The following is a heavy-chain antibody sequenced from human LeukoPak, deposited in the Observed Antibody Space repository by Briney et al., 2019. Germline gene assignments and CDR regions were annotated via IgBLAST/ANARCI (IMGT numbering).Heavy chain of an antibody. Sequence: ASVKVSCKASGYTFTSYDINWVRQATGQGLEWMGWMNPNSGNTGYAQKFQGRVTITRNTSISTAYMELSSLRSEDTAVYYCARVCRGGLPAAPYDWFDPWGQGTLVTVS. CDR2: MNPNSGNT. J-gene: IGHJ5*02. CDR3: ARVCRGGLPAAPYDWFDP. CDR1: GYTFTSYD. V-gene: IGHV1-8*03. D-gene: IGHD2-2*01.